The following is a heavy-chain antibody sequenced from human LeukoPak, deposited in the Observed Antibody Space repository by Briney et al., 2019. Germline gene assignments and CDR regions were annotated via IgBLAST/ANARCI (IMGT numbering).Heavy chain of an antibody. CDR1: GFILSSYS. CDR2: ISSGSTYI. Sequence: PGGSPRLSCATSGFILSSYSMNWIRQAPGKGLEWVSSISSGSTYINYADSVKGRFTISRDNAKNSLYLQMNSLRAEDTAVYYCAELGITMIGGVWGKGTTVTISS. D-gene: IGHD3-10*02. V-gene: IGHV3-21*01. CDR3: AELGITMIGGV. J-gene: IGHJ6*04.